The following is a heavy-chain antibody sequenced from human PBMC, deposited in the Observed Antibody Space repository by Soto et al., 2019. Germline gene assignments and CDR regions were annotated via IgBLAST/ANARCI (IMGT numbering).Heavy chain of an antibody. CDR1: VGSSSGSSYY. Sequence: SETLSLTCTVSVGSSSGSSYYWGWILQPPGKGLEWMGSMYYSGGTYYNPSLKSRVTISVDTPKNQFSLKLSSVTAIDTAVYYCARDSGYSYGRPDYWGQGILVTVSS. CDR2: MYYSGGT. V-gene: IGHV4-39*02. D-gene: IGHD5-18*01. CDR3: ARDSGYSYGRPDY. J-gene: IGHJ4*02.